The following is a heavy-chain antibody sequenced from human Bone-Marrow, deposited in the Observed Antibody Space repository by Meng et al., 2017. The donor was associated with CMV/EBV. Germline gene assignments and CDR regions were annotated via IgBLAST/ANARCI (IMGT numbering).Heavy chain of an antibody. CDR2: IYSGGST. V-gene: IGHV3-66*02. J-gene: IGHJ4*02. D-gene: IGHD6-13*01. CDR3: ARDRSDRIAAPGYFDY. Sequence: GESLKISCAASGFTVSSNYMSWVRQAPGKGLEWVSVIYSGGSTYYADSVKGRFTISRDNSKNTLYLQMNSLRAEDTAVYYCARDRSDRIAAPGYFDYWGQGTLVTVSS. CDR1: GFTVSSNY.